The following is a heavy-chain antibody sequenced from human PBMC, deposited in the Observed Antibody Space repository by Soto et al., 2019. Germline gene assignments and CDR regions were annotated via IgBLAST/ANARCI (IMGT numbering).Heavy chain of an antibody. CDR2: INPSGGST. D-gene: IGHD5-12*01. CDR3: ARDQSGYLRGDAFDI. V-gene: IGHV1-46*03. Sequence: QVQLVQSGAEVKKPGASVKVSCKASGYTFTSYYMHWVRQAPGQGLEWMGIINPSGGSTSYAQKFQGRVTMTRDTSTSTVYMELSSLRSEDTAVYYCARDQSGYLRGDAFDIWGQGTMVTVSS. J-gene: IGHJ3*02. CDR1: GYTFTSYY.